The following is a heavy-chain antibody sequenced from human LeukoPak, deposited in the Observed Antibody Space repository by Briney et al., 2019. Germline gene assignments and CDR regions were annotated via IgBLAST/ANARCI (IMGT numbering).Heavy chain of an antibody. CDR2: IDDSGST. D-gene: IGHD2-15*01. Sequence: PSETLSLTCSVSGGPIDSRSYSWGWIRQPPGKGLEYIGSIDDSGSTFYDPSLKSQVSISVDTSNNQFSLRLSSVTAADTAVYYWARLKGGYCSVVGCFSLYWSFNLWGRGT. CDR1: GGPIDSRSYS. J-gene: IGHJ2*01. CDR3: ARLKGGYCSVVGCFSLYWSFNL. V-gene: IGHV4-39*01.